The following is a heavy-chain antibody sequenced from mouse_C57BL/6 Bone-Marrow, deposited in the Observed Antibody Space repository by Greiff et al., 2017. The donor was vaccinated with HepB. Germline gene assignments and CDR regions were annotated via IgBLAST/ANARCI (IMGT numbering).Heavy chain of an antibody. CDR2: IYPRSGNT. J-gene: IGHJ3*01. CDR1: GYTFTSYG. Sequence: QVQLKQSGAELARPGASVKLSCKASGYTFTSYGISWVKQRTGQGLEWIGEIYPRSGNTYYNEKFKGKATLTADKSSSTAYMELRRLTSEDSAGYFCARLGRVFAYWGQGTLVTVSA. D-gene: IGHD4-1*01. V-gene: IGHV1-81*01. CDR3: ARLGRVFAY.